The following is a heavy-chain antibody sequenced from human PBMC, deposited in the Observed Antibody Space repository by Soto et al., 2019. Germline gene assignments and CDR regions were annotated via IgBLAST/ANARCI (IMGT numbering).Heavy chain of an antibody. V-gene: IGHV3-23*01. Sequence: PGGSLRLSCAASGFTFSSYAMSWVRQAPGKGLEWVSAISGSGGSTYYADSVKGRFTISRDNSKNTLYLQMNSLRAEDTAVYYCAKVQRLRGVEAPVTSAHNWFDPWGQGTLVPVSS. CDR3: AKVQRLRGVEAPVTSAHNWFDP. D-gene: IGHD4-17*01. J-gene: IGHJ5*02. CDR2: ISGSGGST. CDR1: GFTFSSYA.